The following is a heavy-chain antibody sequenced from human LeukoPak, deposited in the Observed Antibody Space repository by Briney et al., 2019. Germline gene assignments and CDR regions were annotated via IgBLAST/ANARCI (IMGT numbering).Heavy chain of an antibody. J-gene: IGHJ5*02. D-gene: IGHD5-12*01. CDR3: ARGRRRGSRTHNWFDP. CDR1: GGSISSASHF. CDR2: IYYSGST. V-gene: IGHV4-39*07. Sequence: SETLSLTCTVPGGSISSASHFWGWIRQPPGKGLEWIGSIYYSGSTYYNPSLKSRVNISIDTSKNQFSLKLSSVTAADPAVYYCARGRRRGSRTHNWFDPWGQGTLVTVSS.